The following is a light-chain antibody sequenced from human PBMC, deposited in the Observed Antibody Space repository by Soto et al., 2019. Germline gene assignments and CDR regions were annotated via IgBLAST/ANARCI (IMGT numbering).Light chain of an antibody. CDR2: RNN. J-gene: IGLJ2*01. V-gene: IGLV1-47*01. CDR3: AAWDDSLSGRGV. Sequence: QSVLTQPPSASGTPGQRVTISCSGSSSNIGSNYVYWYQQLPGTDPKLLIYRNNQRPSGVPDRFSGSKSGTSASLAISGLRSEDEADYYCAAWDDSLSGRGVFGGGTKLAVL. CDR1: SSNIGSNY.